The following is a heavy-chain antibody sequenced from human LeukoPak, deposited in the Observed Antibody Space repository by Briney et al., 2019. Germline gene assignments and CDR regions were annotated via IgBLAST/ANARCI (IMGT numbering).Heavy chain of an antibody. CDR2: ISYDGSNK. CDR3: AKDFQLWFDY. D-gene: IGHD2-2*01. CDR1: GFTFSSYG. V-gene: IGHV3-30*18. J-gene: IGHJ5*01. Sequence: GGSLRLSCAASGFTFSSYGMHWVRQAPGKGLEWVAVISYDGSNKYYADSAKGRFTISRDNSKNTLYLQMNSLRAEDTAVYYCAKDFQLWFDYWGQGTLVTVSS.